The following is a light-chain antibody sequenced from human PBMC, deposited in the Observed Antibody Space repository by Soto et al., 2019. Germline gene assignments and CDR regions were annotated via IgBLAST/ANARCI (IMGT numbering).Light chain of an antibody. Sequence: QSALTQPASVSGSPGQSITISCTGTSSDVGGYNYVSWYQQNPGKAPKLMIYEVTNRPSGVSNRFSGSKSGNTASLTISGLQADDEADYYCSSYTSSSTSYVFGTGTQLTVL. CDR2: EVT. V-gene: IGLV2-14*01. CDR1: SSDVGGYNY. J-gene: IGLJ1*01. CDR3: SSYTSSSTSYV.